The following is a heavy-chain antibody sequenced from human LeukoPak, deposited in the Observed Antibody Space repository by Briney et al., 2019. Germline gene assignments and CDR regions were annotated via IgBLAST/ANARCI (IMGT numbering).Heavy chain of an antibody. CDR2: INSDGSST. V-gene: IGHV3-74*01. J-gene: IGHJ3*02. CDR3: ARIYSSSSSRGAFDI. Sequence: GGSLRLSCAASGFTFRNYWMHWVRQAPGKGLVWVSRINSDGSSTIYADSVKGRFTISRDNAKNSLYLQMNSLRAEDTAVYYCARIYSSSSSRGAFDIWGQGTMVTVSS. D-gene: IGHD6-6*01. CDR1: GFTFRNYW.